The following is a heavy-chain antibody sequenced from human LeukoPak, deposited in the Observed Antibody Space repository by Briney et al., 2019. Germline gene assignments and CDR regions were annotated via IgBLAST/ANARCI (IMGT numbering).Heavy chain of an antibody. CDR2: IYTSGST. D-gene: IGHD6-6*01. V-gene: IGHV4-4*07. J-gene: IGHJ6*03. CDR3: ARSLIAARPPADYYYYMDV. Sequence: PSETLSLTCTVSGGSISSYYWSWIRQPAGKGLEWIGRIYTSGSTNYNPSLKSRVTMSVDTSKNQFSLKLSSVTAADTAVYYCARSLIAARPPADYYYYMDVWGKGTTVTVSS. CDR1: GGSISSYY.